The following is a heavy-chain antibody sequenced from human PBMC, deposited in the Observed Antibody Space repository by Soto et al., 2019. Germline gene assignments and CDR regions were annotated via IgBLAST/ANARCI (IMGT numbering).Heavy chain of an antibody. J-gene: IGHJ4*02. D-gene: IGHD4-17*01. Sequence: EVQLLESGGGLVQSGGSLRLSCAASGFTFGTYAMSWVRQAPGKGLEWVSGISGRGTTFYADSVKGRFTISRDNSKNTMYLQMDSLRAEDMAFYYCAKFRGKGYGDYDLEQWGQGTLVTVSS. CDR3: AKFRGKGYGDYDLEQ. V-gene: IGHV3-23*01. CDR1: GFTFGTYA. CDR2: ISGRGTT.